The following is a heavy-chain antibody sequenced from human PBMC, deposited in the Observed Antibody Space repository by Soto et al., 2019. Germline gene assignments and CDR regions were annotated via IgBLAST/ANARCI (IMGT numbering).Heavy chain of an antibody. J-gene: IGHJ5*02. Sequence: SETLSLTCTVSGDSISSNNNYWSWILHPPGEGLEWIGFISYSGTTSYSPSLKSRVAISLDTSKNQFSLSLSSVTAADTAVYYCARGRGYSYGLDPWGQGTLVTVS. CDR3: ARGRGYSYGLDP. D-gene: IGHD5-18*01. CDR1: GDSISSNNNY. CDR2: ISYSGTT. V-gene: IGHV4-30-4*01.